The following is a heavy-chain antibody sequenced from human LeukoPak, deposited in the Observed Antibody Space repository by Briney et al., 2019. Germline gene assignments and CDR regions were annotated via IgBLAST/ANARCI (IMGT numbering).Heavy chain of an antibody. CDR1: GGSISSYY. Sequence: TLSLTRTVSGGSISSYYCSWIRQPPRKGLEWIGRIYTSGSTKYNPPLKSRVTMSVDTSKNQFSLKLSSVTAADTAVYYCARDQSVGDFWSGYYPRDAFDIWGQGTMVTVSS. CDR3: ARDQSVGDFWSGYYPRDAFDI. V-gene: IGHV4-4*07. D-gene: IGHD3-3*01. J-gene: IGHJ3*02. CDR2: IYTSGST.